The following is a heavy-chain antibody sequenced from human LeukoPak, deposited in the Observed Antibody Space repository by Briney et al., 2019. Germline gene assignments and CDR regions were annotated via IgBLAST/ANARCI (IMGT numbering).Heavy chain of an antibody. J-gene: IGHJ6*02. D-gene: IGHD2-21*02. CDR1: GGSISSGPYY. CDR3: ARAQYCGGDCYDFGSYYYYYYGMDV. CDR2: MYTSGTT. Sequence: SETLSLTCTVSGGSISSGPYYWTWPRQPAGKGLEWIGRMYTSGTTNYNPSLESRLTISMDTSKNQFSMKLTSVTAADTAVYYWARAQYCGGDCYDFGSYYYYYYGMDVWGQGTTVTVSS. V-gene: IGHV4-61*02.